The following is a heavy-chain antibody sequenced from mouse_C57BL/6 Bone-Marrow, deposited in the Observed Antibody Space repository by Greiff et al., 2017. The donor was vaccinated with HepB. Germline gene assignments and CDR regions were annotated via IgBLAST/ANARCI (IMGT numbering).Heavy chain of an antibody. V-gene: IGHV1-81*01. D-gene: IGHD2-1*01. CDR1: GYTFTSYG. CDR2: IYPRSGNT. CDR3: ARESYGNYLSY. Sequence: VQLKESGAELARPGASVKLSCKASGYTFTSYGISWVKQRTGQGLEWIGEIYPRSGNTYYNEKFKGKATLTADKSSSTAYMELRSLTSEDSAVYFCARESYGNYLSYWGQGTLVTVSA. J-gene: IGHJ3*01.